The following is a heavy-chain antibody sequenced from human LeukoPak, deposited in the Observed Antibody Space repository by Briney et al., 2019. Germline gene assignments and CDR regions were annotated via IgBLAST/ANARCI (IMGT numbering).Heavy chain of an antibody. D-gene: IGHD2-2*02. J-gene: IGHJ6*03. CDR1: GFTFSSYG. V-gene: IGHV3-30*02. CDR2: IRYDGSNK. Sequence: GGSLRLSCAASGFTFSSYGMHWVRQAPGKGLEWVAFIRYDGSNKYYADSAKGRFTISRDNSKNTLYLQMNSLRAEDTAVYYCAKGYDCSSTSCYRGYYYYYMDVWGKGTTVTVSS. CDR3: AKGYDCSSTSCYRGYYYYYMDV.